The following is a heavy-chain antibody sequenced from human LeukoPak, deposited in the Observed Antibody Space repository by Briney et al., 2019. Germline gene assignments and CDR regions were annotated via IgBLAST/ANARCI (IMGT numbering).Heavy chain of an antibody. J-gene: IGHJ6*02. CDR3: AASGPYYDFWSGYYRRYYYYYYGMDV. D-gene: IGHD3-3*01. Sequence: SETLSLTCAVYGGSFSGYYWSWIRQPPGKGLEWIGEINHSGSTNYNPSLKSRVTISVDTSKNQFSLKLSSVTAADTAVYYCAASGPYYDFWSGYYRRYYYYYYGMDVWGQGTTVTVSS. V-gene: IGHV4-34*01. CDR2: INHSGST. CDR1: GGSFSGYY.